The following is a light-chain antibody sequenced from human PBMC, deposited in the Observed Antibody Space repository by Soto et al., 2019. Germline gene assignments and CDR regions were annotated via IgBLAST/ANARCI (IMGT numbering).Light chain of an antibody. J-gene: IGKJ5*01. Sequence: EIVLTQTPSTLSLSPGERATLSCRASQSVSSSYLAWYQQKPGQAPRLLIYGASSRATGIPDRFSDSGSGTDFTLTISRLEPEDFAVYYCQQYGSSLITFGQGTRLEIK. V-gene: IGKV3-20*01. CDR3: QQYGSSLIT. CDR1: QSVSSSY. CDR2: GAS.